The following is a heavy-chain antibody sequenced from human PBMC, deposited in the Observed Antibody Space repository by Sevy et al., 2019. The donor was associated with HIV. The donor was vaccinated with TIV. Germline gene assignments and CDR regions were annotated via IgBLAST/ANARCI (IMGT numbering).Heavy chain of an antibody. CDR1: GGTFSSYA. D-gene: IGHD2-2*01. V-gene: IGHV1-69*13. Sequence: ASVKVSCKASGGTFSSYAISWVRQAPGQGLEWMGGIIPIFGTANYAQKLQGRVTITADESTSTTKVELSSRRSEDTAVDDCARGGKEIVVVPAGLYFDYWGQGTLVTVSS. J-gene: IGHJ4*02. CDR2: IIPIFGTA. CDR3: ARGGKEIVVVPAGLYFDY.